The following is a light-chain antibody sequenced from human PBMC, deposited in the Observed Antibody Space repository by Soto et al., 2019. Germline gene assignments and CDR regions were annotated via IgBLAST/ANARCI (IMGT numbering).Light chain of an antibody. CDR3: QQYNSYWT. J-gene: IGKJ1*01. CDR2: AAS. CDR1: QGINGH. Sequence: DIQMTQSPSTLSASVGDRVTITCRASQGINGHLAWYQEKPGKAPKLLIYAASTLQSGVPSRFSGSASETEFTLTISSLPPDDFATYYCQQYNSYWTFGQGTKVDIK. V-gene: IGKV1-9*01.